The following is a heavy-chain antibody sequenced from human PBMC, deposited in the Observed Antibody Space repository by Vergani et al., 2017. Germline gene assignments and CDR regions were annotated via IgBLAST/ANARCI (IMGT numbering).Heavy chain of an antibody. V-gene: IGHV4-61*10. CDR2: IYYSGST. CDR3: ARETRITIFGVPTSNWFDP. J-gene: IGHJ5*02. CDR1: GGSVSSGSYY. Sequence: QVQLQESGPGLVKPSETLSLTCTVSGGSVSSGSYYWSWIRQPAGKGLEWIGYIYYSGSTNYNPSLKSRVTISVDTSKKQFYLKRSSVTAADTAVYYCARETRITIFGVPTSNWFDPWGQGTLVTVSS. D-gene: IGHD3-3*01.